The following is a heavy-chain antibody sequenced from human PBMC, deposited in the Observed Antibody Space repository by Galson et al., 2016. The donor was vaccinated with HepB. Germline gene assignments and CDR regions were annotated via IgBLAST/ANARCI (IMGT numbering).Heavy chain of an antibody. J-gene: IGHJ6*01. Sequence: SLRLSCAASGFTFSDYYLSWVRQAPGLGLEWISSISSFNAIYYGDSVKGRFTISRDNAKNSLFLHMNSLRPEDTAVYYCARPLVTGSFYSAFDVWGEGTAVIVSS. CDR2: ISSFNAI. CDR3: ARPLVTGSFYSAFDV. D-gene: IGHD3-9*01. CDR1: GFTFSDYY. V-gene: IGHV3-69-1*02.